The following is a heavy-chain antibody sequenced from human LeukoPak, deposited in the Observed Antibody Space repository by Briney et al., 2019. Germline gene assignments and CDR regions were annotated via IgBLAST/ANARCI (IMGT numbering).Heavy chain of an antibody. D-gene: IGHD5-12*01. V-gene: IGHV4-61*02. CDR1: GGSINYGNYY. Sequence: PSQTLSLTCTLSGGSINYGNYYCHWLRQPAGKGLEWIGRFSSTGTTNYNPSLESRVTMSVDSSKNQFSLKLSSVTAADTAVYYCARAPPWLLYAFDIWGQGTMVTVSS. CDR3: ARAPPWLLYAFDI. J-gene: IGHJ3*02. CDR2: FSSTGTT.